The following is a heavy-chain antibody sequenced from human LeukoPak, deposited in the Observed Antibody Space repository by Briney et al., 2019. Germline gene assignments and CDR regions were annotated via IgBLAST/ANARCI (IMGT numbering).Heavy chain of an antibody. CDR1: GFTFSSYW. CDR2: IKQDGTEK. CDR3: AKRGPGSPQSGKYYFDY. Sequence: GGSLRLSCAASGFTFSSYWMNWVRQAPGKGLEWVANIKQDGTEKYYVDSVKGRFTISRDNSKNTLYLQMNSLRAEDTAVYYCAKRGPGSPQSGKYYFDYWGQGTLVTVSS. J-gene: IGHJ4*02. D-gene: IGHD3-10*01. V-gene: IGHV3-7*03.